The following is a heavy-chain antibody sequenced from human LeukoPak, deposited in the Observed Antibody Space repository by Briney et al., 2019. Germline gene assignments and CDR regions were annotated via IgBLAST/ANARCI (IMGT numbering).Heavy chain of an antibody. J-gene: IGHJ5*02. CDR1: GFSFSPYG. CDR2: ISGSSSLM. CDR3: AREVDYFDSSNFYPHLRFDP. V-gene: IGHV3-48*04. Sequence: GGSLRLSCAASGFSFSPYGMNWVRQSPGMGLEWVSYISGSSSLMYYADSVKGRFTISRDNAKNSLFLQMSSLKVEDTAVYYCAREVDYFDSSNFYPHLRFDPWGQGTLVIVSS. D-gene: IGHD3-22*01.